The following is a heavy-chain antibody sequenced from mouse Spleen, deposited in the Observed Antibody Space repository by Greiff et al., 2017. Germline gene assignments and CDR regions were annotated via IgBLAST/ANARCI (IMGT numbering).Heavy chain of an antibody. CDR2: INYDGSST. CDR3: ARARYYYGSSSWYFDV. J-gene: IGHJ1*03. D-gene: IGHD1-1*01. Sequence: EVKLMESEGGLVQPGSSMKLSCTASGFTFSDYYMAWVRQVPEKGLEWVANINYDGSSTYYLDSLKSRFIISRDNAKNILYLQMSSLKSEDTATYYCARARYYYGSSSWYFDVWGTGTTVTVSS. V-gene: IGHV5-16*01. CDR1: GFTFSDYY.